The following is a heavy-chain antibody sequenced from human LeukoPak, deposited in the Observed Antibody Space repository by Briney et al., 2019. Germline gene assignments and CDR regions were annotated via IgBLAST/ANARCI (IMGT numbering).Heavy chain of an antibody. V-gene: IGHV3-74*01. CDR3: ARDQRVFGVVIIGLDY. CDR2: INSDGSST. J-gene: IGHJ4*02. CDR1: GFTFSNYL. Sequence: PGATLIHSCAANGFTFSNYLNHWVRRTTGKGLVWVSRINSDGSSTSYADSVKGRFTISRDNAKNTLYLQMNSLRAEDTAVYYCARDQRVFGVVIIGLDYWGQGTLVTVSS. D-gene: IGHD3-3*01.